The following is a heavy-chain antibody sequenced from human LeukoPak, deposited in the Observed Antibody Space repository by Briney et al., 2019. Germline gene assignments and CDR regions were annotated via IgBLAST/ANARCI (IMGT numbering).Heavy chain of an antibody. CDR1: GYRFTSYW. D-gene: IGHD4-23*01. CDR3: ARPSYGGKFPFDY. CDR2: IYPGDSDT. Sequence: GESLKISCKGSGYRFTSYWIGWVRQMPGKGLKWMGIIYPGDSDTRYSPSFQGQVTIPADKSISTAYLQWSSLKASDTAMYYCARPSYGGKFPFDYWGQGTLVTVSS. J-gene: IGHJ4*02. V-gene: IGHV5-51*01.